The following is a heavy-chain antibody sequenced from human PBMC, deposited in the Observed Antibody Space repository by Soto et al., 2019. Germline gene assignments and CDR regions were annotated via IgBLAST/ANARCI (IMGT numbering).Heavy chain of an antibody. D-gene: IGHD6-13*01. J-gene: IGHJ5*02. V-gene: IGHV3-23*01. CDR3: AKAALSIAAAGKGWFDP. Sequence: GGSLRLSCAASGFTFSSYAMSWVRQAPGKGLEWVSAISGSGGSTYYADSVKGRFTISRDNSKNTLYLQMDSLRAEDTAVYYCAKAALSIAAAGKGWFDPWCQGTLVTVSS. CDR1: GFTFSSYA. CDR2: ISGSGGST.